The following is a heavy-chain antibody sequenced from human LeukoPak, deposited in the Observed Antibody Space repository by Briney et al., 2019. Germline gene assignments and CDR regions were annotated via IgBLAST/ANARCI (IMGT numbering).Heavy chain of an antibody. V-gene: IGHV3-48*02. CDR2: ISSSSSTI. CDR3: GRGVRYLDD. J-gene: IGHJ4*02. D-gene: IGHD3-10*01. CDR1: GLTLSTYS. Sequence: GGSLRLSCAASGLTLSTYSMNWVRQAPGKGQELVSSISSSSSTIYHADSLKALFTISRDNARKPLYLQMNSLRDEVTAGYYCGRGVRYLDDWGQGTLVTVSS.